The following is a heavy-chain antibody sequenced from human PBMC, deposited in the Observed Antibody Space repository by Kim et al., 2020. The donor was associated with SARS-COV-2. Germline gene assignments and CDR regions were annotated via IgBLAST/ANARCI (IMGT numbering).Heavy chain of an antibody. D-gene: IGHD6-13*01. Sequence: NPSLKSRVHISVDTSKTPFSLKLSSVTAADTAVYYCAKYYSSSWSNWFDPWGQGTLVTVSS. J-gene: IGHJ5*02. V-gene: IGHV4-30-2*04. CDR3: AKYYSSSWSNWFDP.